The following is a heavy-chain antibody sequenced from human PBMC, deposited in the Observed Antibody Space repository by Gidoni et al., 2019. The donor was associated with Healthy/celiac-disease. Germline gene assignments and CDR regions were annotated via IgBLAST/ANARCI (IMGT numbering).Heavy chain of an antibody. CDR1: GFTFSNAW. D-gene: IGHD3-9*01. CDR2: IKSKNDGGTT. J-gene: IGHJ4*02. V-gene: IGHV3-15*01. CDR3: TTDRPAAYDILTGYRGRAYYFDY. Sequence: EVQLVESAGGLVKPGGSLRLSCAASGFTFSNAWMSWVRQAPGKGLEWVGRIKSKNDGGTTEYAAPVKGRFTISRDDSKNTMYLQMNSLKTEDTAGYYCTTDRPAAYDILTGYRGRAYYFDYWGQGTLVTVSS.